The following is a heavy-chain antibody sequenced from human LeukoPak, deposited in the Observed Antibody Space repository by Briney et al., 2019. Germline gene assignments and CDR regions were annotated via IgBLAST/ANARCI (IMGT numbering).Heavy chain of an antibody. J-gene: IGHJ4*02. V-gene: IGHV4-30-4*01. CDR2: IYYSGTT. Sequence: PSQTLSLTCTVSGGSISSGDYYWSWIRQPPGKGLEWIGYIYYSGTTYYNPSLKSRVTMSVDTSKNQFSLKLKSVTAADTAVYYCVRVETAMMRVWGQGILVTVSA. CDR3: VRVETAMMRV. D-gene: IGHD5-18*01. CDR1: GGSISSGDYY.